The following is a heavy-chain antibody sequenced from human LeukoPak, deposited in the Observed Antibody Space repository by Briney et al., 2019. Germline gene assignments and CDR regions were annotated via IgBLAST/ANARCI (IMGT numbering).Heavy chain of an antibody. J-gene: IGHJ4*02. CDR3: ARDDSSGWYYFDY. D-gene: IGHD6-19*01. V-gene: IGHV4-59*01. CDR2: IYYSGST. Sequence: SETLSLTCTVSGGSISRYYWSWIRQPPGKGLEWIGYIYYSGSTNYNPSLKSRVTISVDTSKNQFSLKLSSVTAADTAVYYCARDDSSGWYYFDYWGQGTLVTVSS. CDR1: GGSISRYY.